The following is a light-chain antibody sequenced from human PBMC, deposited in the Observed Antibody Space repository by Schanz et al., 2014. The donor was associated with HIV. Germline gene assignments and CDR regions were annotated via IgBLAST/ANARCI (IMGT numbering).Light chain of an antibody. V-gene: IGKV3-11*01. Sequence: EIVLTQSPATLSLSPGERATLSCRASQNVNSNLAWYQQKPAQVPRLLIYEASKRATGIPARFSGSGSGTDFTLTISSLEPEDFAVYYCQHRSSWPYTFGQGTKVEIK. J-gene: IGKJ1*01. CDR3: QHRSSWPYT. CDR2: EAS. CDR1: QNVNSN.